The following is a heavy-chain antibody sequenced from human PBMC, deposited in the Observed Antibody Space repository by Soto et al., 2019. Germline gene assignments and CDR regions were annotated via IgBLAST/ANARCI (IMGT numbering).Heavy chain of an antibody. CDR1: GGSISSGDYY. D-gene: IGHD5-18*01. V-gene: IGHV4-30-4*01. Sequence: TLSLTCTVSGGSISSGDYYWSWIRQPPGKGLEWIGYIYYSGSTYYNPSLKSRVTISVDTSKNQFSLNLSSVTAADTAMYYCARGRGYSYGLDPWGQGTLVTVSS. CDR2: IYYSGST. J-gene: IGHJ5*02. CDR3: ARGRGYSYGLDP.